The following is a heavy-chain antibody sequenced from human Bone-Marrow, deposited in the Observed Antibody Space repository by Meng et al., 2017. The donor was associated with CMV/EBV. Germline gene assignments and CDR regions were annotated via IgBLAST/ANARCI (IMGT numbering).Heavy chain of an antibody. CDR3: ARAIPSLRKYQPVYY. D-gene: IGHD2-2*01. Sequence: ASVKVSCKASGYTFTGYYMHWVRQAPGQGLEWMGWINPNSGGTNYAQKFQGRVTMTRDTSIRTAYMELSRLSSDDTAVYYCARAIPSLRKYQPVYYWGQGTLVAVSS. CDR2: INPNSGGT. V-gene: IGHV1-2*02. J-gene: IGHJ4*02. CDR1: GYTFTGYY.